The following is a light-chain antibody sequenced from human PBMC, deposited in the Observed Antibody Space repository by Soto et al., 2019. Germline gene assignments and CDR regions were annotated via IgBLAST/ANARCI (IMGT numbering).Light chain of an antibody. CDR3: SSYAGSNNYV. CDR1: TSDVGGYIS. CDR2: EVS. V-gene: IGLV2-14*01. J-gene: IGLJ1*01. Sequence: QSVLTQPASVSGSPGQSVTISCTGTTSDVGGYISVSWYQQHPGKAPKLMIYEVSNRPSGVSNRFSGSKSGNTASLTVSGLQAEDEADYYCSSYAGSNNYVFGTGTKLTVL.